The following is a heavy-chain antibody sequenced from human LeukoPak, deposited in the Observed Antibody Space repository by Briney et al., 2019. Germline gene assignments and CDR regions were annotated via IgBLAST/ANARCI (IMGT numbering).Heavy chain of an antibody. CDR3: AKSLGITIFGVVPHPFDY. J-gene: IGHJ4*02. CDR1: GFTFSSYA. Sequence: GGSLRLSCAASGFTFSSYAMSWVRQAPGKGLEWVSAISGSGGSTYYADSVKGRFTISRDSSKNTLYLQMNSLRAEDTAVYYCAKSLGITIFGVVPHPFDYWGQGTLVTVSS. CDR2: ISGSGGST. V-gene: IGHV3-23*01. D-gene: IGHD3-3*01.